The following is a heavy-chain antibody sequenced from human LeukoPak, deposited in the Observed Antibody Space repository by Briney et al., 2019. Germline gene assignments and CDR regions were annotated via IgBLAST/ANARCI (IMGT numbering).Heavy chain of an antibody. Sequence: PSETLSLTCAVYGGSLSGYYWSWIRQPPGKGLEWIGEINHSGSTNYNPSLKSRVTISVDTSKNQFSLKLSSVTAADTAVYYCYYGDYGVWGQGTLVTVSS. CDR1: GGSLSGYY. V-gene: IGHV4-34*01. CDR3: YYGDYGV. D-gene: IGHD4-17*01. J-gene: IGHJ4*02. CDR2: INHSGST.